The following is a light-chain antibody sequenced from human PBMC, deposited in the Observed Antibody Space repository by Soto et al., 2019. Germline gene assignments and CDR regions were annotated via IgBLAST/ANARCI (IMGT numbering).Light chain of an antibody. V-gene: IGKV3-20*01. Sequence: EIVLTQSPGTLSLSPGERATLSCRASQSVNTRYSAWYQQRPGQAPRLLIYATSSRATGIPDRFSGSGSGTDFTLTISRLEPEDFAVYYCQQYDEYDRYIFGQGTNLEIK. CDR2: ATS. CDR3: QQYDEYDRYI. CDR1: QSVNTRY. J-gene: IGKJ2*01.